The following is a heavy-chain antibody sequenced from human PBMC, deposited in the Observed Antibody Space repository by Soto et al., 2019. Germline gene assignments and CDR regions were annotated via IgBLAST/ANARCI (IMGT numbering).Heavy chain of an antibody. CDR1: GESFIGYY. D-gene: IGHD5-12*01. Sequence: QVHLQQWGAGLLKPSETLSLTCAVYGESFIGYYWPWIRQSPGKGLEWIGEINHGGSTNYNPSLKSRVTISIDTSKNQFSLKFTSVTAADTSVYYCARTDIVTTNGFDPWGQGTLVTVSS. J-gene: IGHJ5*02. CDR2: INHGGST. V-gene: IGHV4-34*01. CDR3: ARTDIVTTNGFDP.